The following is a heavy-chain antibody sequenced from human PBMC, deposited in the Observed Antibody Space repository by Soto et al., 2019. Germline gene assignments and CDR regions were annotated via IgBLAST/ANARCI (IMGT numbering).Heavy chain of an antibody. Sequence: GGSLRLSCAASGFTFSSFAMSWVRQAPGKGLEWVSAISGSGGSTYYADSVKGRFTISRDNSKNTLYLQMNSLRAEDTAVYYYAKVIRSQLDYWGQGTMVTVSS. CDR3: AKVIRSQLDY. CDR1: GFTFSSFA. V-gene: IGHV3-23*01. J-gene: IGHJ4*02. CDR2: ISGSGGST.